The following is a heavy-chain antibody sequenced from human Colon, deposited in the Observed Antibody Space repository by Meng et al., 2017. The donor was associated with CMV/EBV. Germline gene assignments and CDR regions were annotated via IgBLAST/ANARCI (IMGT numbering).Heavy chain of an antibody. CDR2: INPTNGDT. V-gene: IGHV1-2*06. D-gene: IGHD2-8*02. J-gene: IGHJ4*02. CDR3: ARVYWSSLGTFNY. CDR1: GYTFTGDY. Sequence: QVPLVHSGAAVNKPGAHVKDCCKVFGYTFTGDYIPWVRQAPGKGLEDIGHINPTNGDTYYVQKFHGRVTMTRETSINTAYMDLARLTSDDTAVYYCARVYWSSLGTFNYWGQGTLVTVSS.